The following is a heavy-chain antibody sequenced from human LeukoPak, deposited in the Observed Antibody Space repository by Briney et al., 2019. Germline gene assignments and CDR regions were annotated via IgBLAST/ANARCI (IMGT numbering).Heavy chain of an antibody. CDR2: ISAYNGNT. CDR1: GFTFTNYG. V-gene: IGHV1-18*01. Sequence: GASVRVSCKASGFTFTNYGISWARQAPGQGLEWMGWISAYNGNTNYAQKIQGRVTMTRDTSISTAYMELTRLRSDDTAVYYCVRGGYHSGSRWGQGTLVTVSS. J-gene: IGHJ4*02. D-gene: IGHD5-12*01. CDR3: VRGGYHSGSR.